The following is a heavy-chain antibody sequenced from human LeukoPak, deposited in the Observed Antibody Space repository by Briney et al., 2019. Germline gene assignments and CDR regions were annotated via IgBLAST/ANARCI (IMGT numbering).Heavy chain of an antibody. D-gene: IGHD3-22*01. CDR3: ARDYYDSSGFYVPPH. J-gene: IGHJ4*02. Sequence: PSETLSLTCTVSGGSVSSDSYYWSWIRQPPGKGLEWIGYIYYSGSTYYNPSLKSRVTMSVDTSKNQFSLKLSSVTAADTAVYYCARDYYDSSGFYVPPHWGQGTLVTVSS. CDR1: GGSVSSDSYY. CDR2: IYYSGST. V-gene: IGHV4-31*03.